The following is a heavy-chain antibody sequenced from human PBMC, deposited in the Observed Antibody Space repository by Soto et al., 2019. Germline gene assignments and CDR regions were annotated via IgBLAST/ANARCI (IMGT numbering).Heavy chain of an antibody. J-gene: IGHJ4*02. CDR3: ARDWMK. V-gene: IGHV4-34*02. CDR2: ITRSGST. D-gene: IGHD2-2*03. Sequence: QVQLQQWGAGLLKPSETLSLTCGVYGGSFSGYYWTWIRQPPGKGLVWIGEITRSGSTNYNPSLKSRVSISIDSSQNQFALNLTSVTAADTAVYYCARDWMKWGQGTLVTVSS. CDR1: GGSFSGYY.